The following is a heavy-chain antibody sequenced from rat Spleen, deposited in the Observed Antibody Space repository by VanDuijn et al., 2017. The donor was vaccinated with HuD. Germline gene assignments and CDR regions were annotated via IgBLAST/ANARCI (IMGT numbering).Heavy chain of an antibody. CDR3: ARSGAYYVY. D-gene: IGHD1-7*01. J-gene: IGHJ2*01. V-gene: IGHV5-29*01. CDR2: ISYAGSST. Sequence: EVQLVESGGGLVQPGRSLKLSCAASGFTFSNYGMAWVRQAPTKGLEWVATISYAGSSTYYRDSVKGRFTISRDNAKSTLYLQMDSLRSEDTATYYCARSGAYYVYWGQGVMVTVSS. CDR1: GFTFSNYG.